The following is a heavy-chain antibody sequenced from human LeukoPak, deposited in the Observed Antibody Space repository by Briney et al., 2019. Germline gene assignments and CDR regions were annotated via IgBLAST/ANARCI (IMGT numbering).Heavy chain of an antibody. CDR2: IKQDGGEI. D-gene: IGHD3-10*01. V-gene: IGHV3-7*01. Sequence: GGSLRLSCVASGFTFSSYWMSWVRQAPGKGLEWVANIKQDGGEIHAVDSVKGRFTISRDNAKNSLYLQMNSLRAEDTAVYYCARNSYYYGSGSVFDYWGQGILVTVSS. CDR3: ARNSYYYGSGSVFDY. CDR1: GFTFSSYW. J-gene: IGHJ4*02.